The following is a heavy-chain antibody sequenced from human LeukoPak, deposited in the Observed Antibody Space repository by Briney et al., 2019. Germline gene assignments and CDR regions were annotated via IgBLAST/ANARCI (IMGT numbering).Heavy chain of an antibody. D-gene: IGHD2/OR15-2a*01. Sequence: GGSLRLSCAASGFTFSSYGMHWVRQTPGKGLEWVAVISYDGSNKYYADSVKGRFTISRDNSKNTLYLQMNSLRAEDTAVYYCAKDQSFLRGYFDYWGQGTLVTVSS. J-gene: IGHJ4*02. CDR1: GFTFSSYG. CDR2: ISYDGSNK. V-gene: IGHV3-30*18. CDR3: AKDQSFLRGYFDY.